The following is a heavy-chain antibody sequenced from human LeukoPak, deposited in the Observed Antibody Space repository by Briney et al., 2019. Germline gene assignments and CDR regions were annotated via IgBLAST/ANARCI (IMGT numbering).Heavy chain of an antibody. V-gene: IGHV3-23*01. Sequence: PGGSLRLSCAGPGFIFSNYVMNWVRQAPGKGLEWVSSISGRGVSTNYADFVKGRFTISRDNSKSTLYLQMNSLRAEDTAVYYCATDPATVGITTRDFWGQGTLVTVSS. CDR3: ATDPATVGITTRDF. D-gene: IGHD1-26*01. CDR2: ISGRGVST. CDR1: GFIFSNYV. J-gene: IGHJ4*02.